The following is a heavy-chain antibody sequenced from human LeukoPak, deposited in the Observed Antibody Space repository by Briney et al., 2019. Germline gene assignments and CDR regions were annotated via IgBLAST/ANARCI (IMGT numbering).Heavy chain of an antibody. J-gene: IGHJ6*03. CDR1: GFTFSGYS. Sequence: PGGSLRLSCAASGFTFSGYSMNWVRQAPGKGLEWISYISSSGSTIDYADSVKGRFTISRDNAKNSLYLQVNSLRAEDTAVYYCARVYSSSWYSGYLYMDLWGKGTTVTVSS. D-gene: IGHD6-13*01. CDR2: ISSSGSTI. V-gene: IGHV3-48*04. CDR3: ARVYSSSWYSGYLYMDL.